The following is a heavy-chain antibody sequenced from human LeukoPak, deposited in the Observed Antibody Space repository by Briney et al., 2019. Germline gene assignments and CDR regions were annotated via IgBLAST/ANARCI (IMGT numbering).Heavy chain of an antibody. CDR1: GFTFSSYA. CDR3: AKDDGNGYNSYYYYMDV. CDR2: ISGSGGST. D-gene: IGHD5-24*01. Sequence: GGSLRLSCAASGFTFSSYAMSWVRQAPGKGLEWVSAISGSGGSTYYADSVKGRFTISRDNSRNTLYLQMNSLRAEDTAVYYCAKDDGNGYNSYYYYMDVWGKGTTVTVSS. J-gene: IGHJ6*03. V-gene: IGHV3-23*01.